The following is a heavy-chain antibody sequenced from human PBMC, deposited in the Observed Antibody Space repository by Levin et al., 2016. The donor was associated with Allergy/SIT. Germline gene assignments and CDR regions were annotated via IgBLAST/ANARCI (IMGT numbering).Heavy chain of an antibody. V-gene: IGHV4-59*01. Sequence: SETLSLTCTVSGGSISSYYWSWIRQPPGKGLEWIGYIYYSGSTNYNPSLKSRVTISVDTSKNQFSLKLSSVTAADTAVYYCXGGYSYDYFDYWGQGTLVTVSS. CDR2: IYYSGST. D-gene: IGHD5-18*01. J-gene: IGHJ4*02. CDR1: GGSISSYY. CDR3: XGGYSYDYFDY.